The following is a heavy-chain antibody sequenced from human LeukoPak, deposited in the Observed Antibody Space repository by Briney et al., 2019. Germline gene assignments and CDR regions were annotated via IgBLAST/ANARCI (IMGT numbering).Heavy chain of an antibody. CDR3: ARDSRAVTTIWYYYYGMDV. J-gene: IGHJ6*02. D-gene: IGHD4-17*01. CDR2: INPSGGST. Sequence: ASVKVSCKASGYTFTSYYMHWVRQAPGQGLEWMGIINPSGGSTSYAQKFQGRVTMTRDTSTSTVYVELSSLRSEDTAVYYCARDSRAVTTIWYYYYGMDVWGQGTTITVSS. CDR1: GYTFTSYY. V-gene: IGHV1-46*01.